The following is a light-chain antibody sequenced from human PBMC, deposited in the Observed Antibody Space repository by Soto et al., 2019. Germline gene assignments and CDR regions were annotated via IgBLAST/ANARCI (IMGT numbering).Light chain of an antibody. CDR1: QSINNY. J-gene: IGKJ5*01. CDR2: SAS. V-gene: IGKV1-39*01. CDR3: QQSLTMPIT. Sequence: DIQMTQSPASLSVSVGDRVTITCCASQSINNYLNWYLQRPGQAPKLLIRSASTLQRGVPSRFSGSGSRTEFTLTIADLQPDDFGTYYCQQSLTMPITFGHGTRLEIK.